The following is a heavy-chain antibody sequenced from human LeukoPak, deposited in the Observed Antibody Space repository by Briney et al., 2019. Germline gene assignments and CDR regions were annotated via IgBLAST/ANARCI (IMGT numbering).Heavy chain of an antibody. CDR3: ARGIYYYYDSSGLQFADY. Sequence: GGSLRLSCAASGFTFSSYSMNWVRQAPGKGLEWVSSISSSSSYIYYADSVKGRFTISRDNAKNSLYLQMNSLRAEDTAVYYCARGIYYYYDSSGLQFADYWGQGTLVTVSS. V-gene: IGHV3-21*01. J-gene: IGHJ4*02. D-gene: IGHD3-22*01. CDR2: ISSSSSYI. CDR1: GFTFSSYS.